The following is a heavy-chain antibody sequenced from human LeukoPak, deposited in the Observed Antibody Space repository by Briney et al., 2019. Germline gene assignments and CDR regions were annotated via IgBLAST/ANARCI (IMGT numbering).Heavy chain of an antibody. CDR3: ARDAGHISMVRGVLGAFDV. V-gene: IGHV3-23*01. J-gene: IGHJ3*01. CDR2: INNNGGGT. D-gene: IGHD3-10*01. Sequence: GGSLRLSCAASGFSFSSSAMSWVRQAPGKGLEWVSAINNNGGGTYYADSVKGRFTISKDFSKNTLFLQMNSLRVEDTVVYFCARDAGHISMVRGVLGAFDVWGQGTMVTVSS. CDR1: GFSFSSSA.